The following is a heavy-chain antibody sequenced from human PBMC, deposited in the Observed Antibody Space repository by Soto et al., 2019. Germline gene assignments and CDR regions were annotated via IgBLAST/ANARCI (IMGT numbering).Heavy chain of an antibody. CDR3: VKEGSGWSYLDH. CDR2: IYHSGSI. D-gene: IGHD6-19*01. CDR1: SGSISSTNW. V-gene: IGHV4-4*02. Sequence: QVQLQESGPELVKPSGPLSLSCVVSSGSISSTNWWSWVRQPPGRGLEWIGAIYHSGSINYTPSLRSRVTISVDKSKNQFSLNLISVTAADTAVYFCVKEGSGWSYLDHWGQGILVTVSS. J-gene: IGHJ4*02.